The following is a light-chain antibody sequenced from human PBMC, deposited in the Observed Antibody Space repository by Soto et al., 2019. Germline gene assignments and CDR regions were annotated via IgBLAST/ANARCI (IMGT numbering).Light chain of an antibody. V-gene: IGKV2-28*01. J-gene: IGKJ2*01. CDR3: MQALQTLNT. CDR1: QRLLDSNGYNY. CDR2: LGS. Sequence: DIVMTQSPLSLAVTPGEPASISCRSSQRLLDSNGYNYLDWYLQKPGQSPQLMIYLGSYRASGVPDRFSGRGSGTDFTLKISRVEAGDVGVYDCMQALQTLNTFVQGTKLEIK.